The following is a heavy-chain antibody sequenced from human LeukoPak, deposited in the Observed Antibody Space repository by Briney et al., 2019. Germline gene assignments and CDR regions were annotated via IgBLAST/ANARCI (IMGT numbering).Heavy chain of an antibody. J-gene: IGHJ4*02. D-gene: IGHD2-15*01. V-gene: IGHV3-23*01. Sequence: GGSLRLSCAASGFTVSSNHMSWVRQAPGKGLEWVSAISGNGSIYYADSVKGRFTISRDNSKNTLYLQMNSLRAEDTAVYYCANSAGGFDYWGQGTLVTVSS. CDR1: GFTVSSNH. CDR2: ISGNGSI. CDR3: ANSAGGFDY.